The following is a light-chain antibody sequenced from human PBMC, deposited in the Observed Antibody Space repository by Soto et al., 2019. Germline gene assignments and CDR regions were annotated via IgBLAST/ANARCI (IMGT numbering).Light chain of an antibody. CDR1: ENVRTF. Sequence: PGERAPLSCRASENVRTFVDWYQQKPGQAPRLLIYGASSRATGIPDRFSASGSGTDFTLTISRLESEDSAVYYCQHYGSSPGLTFGGGTKVDNK. CDR2: GAS. V-gene: IGKV3-20*01. CDR3: QHYGSSPGLT. J-gene: IGKJ4*01.